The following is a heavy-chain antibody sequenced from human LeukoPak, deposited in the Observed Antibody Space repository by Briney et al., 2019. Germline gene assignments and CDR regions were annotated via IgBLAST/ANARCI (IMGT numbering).Heavy chain of an antibody. CDR3: AKCPKKLPDY. Sequence: GGSLRLSCAASGFTFSSYAMSWVRQAPGKGLEWVSAISGSGRSTHYAGSVKGRFTISRDNSNNTVYLQMNSLRAEDTALYYCAKCPKKLPDYGGQGTLVTVSS. CDR2: ISGSGRST. CDR1: GFTFSSYA. D-gene: IGHD1-1*01. V-gene: IGHV3-23*01. J-gene: IGHJ4*02.